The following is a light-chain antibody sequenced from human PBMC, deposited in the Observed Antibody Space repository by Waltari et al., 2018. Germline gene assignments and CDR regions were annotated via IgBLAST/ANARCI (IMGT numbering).Light chain of an antibody. CDR2: WAS. V-gene: IGKV4-1*01. Sequence: DIVVTQSPDSLTLSVGERANIQCKSIQSVLYHSNTKYYLSWYQQKSGQSPSLLIYWASTREAGVPDRFSGSGSGTDFTLTINGLQPEDAAVYFCHQYYLTPWTFGQGTKLEIK. J-gene: IGKJ1*01. CDR1: QSVLYHSNTKYY. CDR3: HQYYLTPWT.